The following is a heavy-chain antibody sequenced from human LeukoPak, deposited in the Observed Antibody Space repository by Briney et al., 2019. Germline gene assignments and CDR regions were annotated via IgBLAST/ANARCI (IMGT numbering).Heavy chain of an antibody. CDR3: ATDPGRSSYYERSGYLGRDY. Sequence: SETLSLTCTVSGGSISSYYWSWIRQPAGKGLEWIGRIYTNGSTNYNPSLKSRVTMSVDTAKNQFSLKLSSVTASDSPVYYCATDPGRSSYYERSGYLGRDYGGRGNLVTVSS. CDR2: IYTNGST. J-gene: IGHJ4*02. V-gene: IGHV4-4*07. D-gene: IGHD3-22*01. CDR1: GGSISSYY.